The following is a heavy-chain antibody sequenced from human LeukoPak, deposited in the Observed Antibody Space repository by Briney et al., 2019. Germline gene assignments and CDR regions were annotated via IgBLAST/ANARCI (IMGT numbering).Heavy chain of an antibody. Sequence: PGGSLRLSCAASGFTFSSYGMHWVRQAPGKGLEWVAVISYDGSNKYYADSVKGRFTISRDHSKNTLYLQMNSLRAEDTAVYYCAKATDRSGAFDIWGQGTMVTVSS. CDR3: AKATDRSGAFDI. J-gene: IGHJ3*02. CDR2: ISYDGSNK. D-gene: IGHD3-22*01. V-gene: IGHV3-30*18. CDR1: GFTFSSYG.